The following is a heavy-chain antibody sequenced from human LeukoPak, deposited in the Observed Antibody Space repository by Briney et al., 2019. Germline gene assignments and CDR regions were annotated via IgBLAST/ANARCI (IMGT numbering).Heavy chain of an antibody. CDR2: FHFSGGT. Sequence: PSETLSLTCNVPGGSISSYYWSWIRQPPGKGLEWIGYFHFSGGTCYRPYLKGRVTMSLDASNNQLSQRMTSVTAADTAVYYCATVGGRFSYGYLDNWGQGTLVTVSS. CDR1: GGSISSYY. J-gene: IGHJ4*02. V-gene: IGHV4-59*01. D-gene: IGHD5-18*01. CDR3: ATVGGRFSYGYLDN.